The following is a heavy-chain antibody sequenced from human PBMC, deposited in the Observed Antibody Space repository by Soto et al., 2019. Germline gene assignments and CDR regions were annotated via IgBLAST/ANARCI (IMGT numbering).Heavy chain of an antibody. CDR2: IYSGGST. J-gene: IGHJ3*02. V-gene: IGHV3-53*01. CDR3: ARDLKTYRYAFDI. D-gene: IGHD1-1*01. Sequence: GGSLRLSCAASGFTVSSNYMSWVRQAPGKGLAWVSVIYSGGSTYYADSVKGRFTISRDNSKNTLYLQMNSLRAEDTAVYYCARDLKTYRYAFDIWGQGTMVTVSS. CDR1: GFTVSSNY.